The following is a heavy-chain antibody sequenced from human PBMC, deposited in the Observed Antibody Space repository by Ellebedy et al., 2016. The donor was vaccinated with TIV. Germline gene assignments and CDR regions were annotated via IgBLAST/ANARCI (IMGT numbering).Heavy chain of an antibody. CDR1: GFTFSSYS. Sequence: GESLKISCEASGFTFSSYSMDWVRQAPGKGLEWVSSISSRSSYIYYADSMKGRFTISRDNAKNSLYLQMNSLRAEDTAVYYCARSPSPTKANWFDLWGQGTLVTVS. CDR2: ISSRSSYI. V-gene: IGHV3-21*01. J-gene: IGHJ5*02. CDR3: ARSPSPTKANWFDL.